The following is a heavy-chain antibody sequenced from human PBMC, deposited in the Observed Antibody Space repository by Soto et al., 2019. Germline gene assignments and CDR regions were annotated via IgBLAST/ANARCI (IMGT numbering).Heavy chain of an antibody. Sequence: QITLKESGPTLVQPTQTLTLTCTFSGFSLSTSGVGVGWIRQPPGKALEWLALIYWDDDKRYSPPLKSRLTITKDTAKSHVVLTMTNMDPVDTATYSCAHSLIGYYYDSSGSNWFDPWGQGTLVTVSS. V-gene: IGHV2-5*02. CDR2: IYWDDDK. CDR1: GFSLSTSGVG. J-gene: IGHJ5*02. CDR3: AHSLIGYYYDSSGSNWFDP. D-gene: IGHD3-22*01.